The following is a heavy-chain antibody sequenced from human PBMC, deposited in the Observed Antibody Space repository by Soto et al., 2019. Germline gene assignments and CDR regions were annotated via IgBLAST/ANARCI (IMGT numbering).Heavy chain of an antibody. J-gene: IGHJ6*02. CDR2: ISEDAETD. D-gene: IGHD3-10*01. CDR1: GFTFSDFG. CDR3: AKAPFRRPYYFYGMDV. Sequence: PXGSLKLSCVASGFTFSDFGMHWVRQGPGKGLEWLAVISEDAETDFHADSVKGRFTVSRDNFKETLYLQMNSLTTDDSGVYFCAKAPFRRPYYFYGMDVWGQGTTVTVSS. V-gene: IGHV3-30*18.